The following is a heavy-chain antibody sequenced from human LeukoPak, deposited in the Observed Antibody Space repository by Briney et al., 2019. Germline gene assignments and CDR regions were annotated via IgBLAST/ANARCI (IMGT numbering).Heavy chain of an antibody. CDR2: ISSSSSYI. J-gene: IGHJ4*02. CDR1: GITVSTNY. D-gene: IGHD6-19*01. V-gene: IGHV3-21*01. Sequence: GGSLRLSCAASGITVSTNYMSWVRQAPGKGLEWVSSISSSSSYIYYADSVKGRFTISRDNAKNSLYLQMNSLRAEDTAVYYCARAVSGLVPYRGQGTLVTVSS. CDR3: ARAVSGLVPY.